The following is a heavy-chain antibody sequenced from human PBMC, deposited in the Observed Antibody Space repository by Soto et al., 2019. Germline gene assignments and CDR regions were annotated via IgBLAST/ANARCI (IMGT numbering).Heavy chain of an antibody. CDR3: ATHPASGY. D-gene: IGHD6-25*01. CDR2: IYSGGDT. V-gene: IGHV3-66*01. J-gene: IGHJ4*02. CDR1: GFTVSHNY. Sequence: EVQLVESGGGLVQPGGSLRLSCAASGFTVSHNYMNWVRQAPGQGLEWVSVIYSGGDTYYGDSVKGRFTTSRDNSKNTLPLQMNSLRAEDTAIHSCATHPASGYWGQGTLVTVYS.